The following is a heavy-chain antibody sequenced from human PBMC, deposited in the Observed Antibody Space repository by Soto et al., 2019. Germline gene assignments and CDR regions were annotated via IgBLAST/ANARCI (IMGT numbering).Heavy chain of an antibody. V-gene: IGHV1-69*01. J-gene: IGHJ1*01. D-gene: IGHD4-17*01. CDR2: IVPMSGTP. CDR3: ARPAWVGATTSYFQI. CDR1: GGTFSSYA. Sequence: QVQLVQSGAEVKKPGSSVKVSCKASGGTFSSYAISWVRQAPGQGLEWMGGIVPMSGTPKYAQKFQGRVTITANESTSTAYMELSSLRSEDTALYFCARPAWVGATTSYFQIWGQGSLVTVSS.